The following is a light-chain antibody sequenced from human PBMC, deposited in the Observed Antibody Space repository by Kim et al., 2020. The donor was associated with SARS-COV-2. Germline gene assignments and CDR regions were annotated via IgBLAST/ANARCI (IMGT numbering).Light chain of an antibody. CDR2: SAS. CDR1: QGVGSW. J-gene: IGKJ2*01. V-gene: IGKV1D-12*01. CDR3: KQTNTFPYT. Sequence: DIQMTQSPSSVSASVGDRVTIICRASQGVGSWLSWYQQKPGKAPQLLIYSASRLQSGVPLRFSGSGSGTDFILTISSLQPEDFATYYCKQTNTFPYTFGQGTKLEIK.